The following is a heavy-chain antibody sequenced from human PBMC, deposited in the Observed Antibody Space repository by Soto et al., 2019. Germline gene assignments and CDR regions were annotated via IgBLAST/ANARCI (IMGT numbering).Heavy chain of an antibody. CDR2: IIPIFGTA. CDR1: GGTFSSYA. Sequence: ASVKVSCKASGGTFSSYAISWVRQAPGQGLEWMGGIIPIFGTANYAQKFQGRVTITADESTSTAYMELSSLRSEDTAVYYCARAVDMTSWFDPWGQGTLVTVSS. D-gene: IGHD2-15*01. CDR3: ARAVDMTSWFDP. V-gene: IGHV1-69*13. J-gene: IGHJ5*02.